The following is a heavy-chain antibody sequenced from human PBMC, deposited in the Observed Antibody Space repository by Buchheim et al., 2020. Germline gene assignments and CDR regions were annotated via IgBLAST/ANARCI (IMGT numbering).Heavy chain of an antibody. CDR2: IYYSGST. CDR1: GGSISSSSYY. V-gene: IGHV4-39*01. J-gene: IGHJ6*02. D-gene: IGHD2-2*01. CDR3: ARSYGYCSSTSCYHYYYYYGMDV. Sequence: QLQLQESGPGLVKPSETLSLTCTVSGGSISSSSYYWGWIRQPPGKGLEWIGSIYYSGSTYYNPSLKSRVTISVDTSKNQFSLKLGSVTAADTAVYYCARSYGYCSSTSCYHYYYYYGMDVWGQGTT.